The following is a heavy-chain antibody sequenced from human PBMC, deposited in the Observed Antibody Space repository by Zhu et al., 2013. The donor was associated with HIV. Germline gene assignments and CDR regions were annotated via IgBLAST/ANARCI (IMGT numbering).Heavy chain of an antibody. CDR3: ARAQGAVAEGWFDP. Sequence: QVQLVQSGAEVKKPGASVRVSCRTSGHTFSNYDINWVRQVPGQGLEWMGWMNPNSSNTGYAQKFQGRVTMTRNTSISTAYMELSSLRSEDTAVYYCARAQGAVAEGWFDPWGQGTPVTVSS. V-gene: IGHV1-8*01. D-gene: IGHD6-19*01. CDR2: MNPNSSNT. J-gene: IGHJ5*02. CDR1: GHTFSNYD.